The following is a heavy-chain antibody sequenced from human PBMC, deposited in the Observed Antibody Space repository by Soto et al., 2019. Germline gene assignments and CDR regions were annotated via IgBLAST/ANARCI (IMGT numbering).Heavy chain of an antibody. Sequence: GASVKVSCKASGGTFSSYAISWVRQAPGQGLGWMGGIIPIFGTANYAQKFQGRVTITADESTSTAYMELSSLRSEDTAVYYCARAPRIAVAGNWFDPWGQGTLVTVSS. V-gene: IGHV1-69*13. CDR3: ARAPRIAVAGNWFDP. CDR1: GGTFSSYA. J-gene: IGHJ5*02. D-gene: IGHD6-19*01. CDR2: IIPIFGTA.